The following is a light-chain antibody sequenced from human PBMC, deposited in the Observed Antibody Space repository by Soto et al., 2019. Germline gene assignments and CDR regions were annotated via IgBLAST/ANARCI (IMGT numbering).Light chain of an antibody. Sequence: QPVLTQPPSVSGAPGERVAISCTGSSSDIGAGYRVRWYQQVPGTAPKLLIYDNTNRPSGVPARFSGSKSGTSASLAISGLQAEDEADYYCQSFDKYLSAVVFGGGTKLTVL. CDR2: DNT. CDR3: QSFDKYLSAVV. V-gene: IGLV1-40*01. J-gene: IGLJ2*01. CDR1: SSDIGAGYR.